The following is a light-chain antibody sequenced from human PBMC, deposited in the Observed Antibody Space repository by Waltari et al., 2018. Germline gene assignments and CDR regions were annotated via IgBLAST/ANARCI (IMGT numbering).Light chain of an antibody. J-gene: IGLJ2*01. CDR3: SSCASSSTLL. CDR1: SSDVGGYNY. CDR2: DVN. V-gene: IGLV2-14*01. Sequence: QSALTQPASVSGSPGQSITISCTGTSSDVGGYNYVSWYQQHPGKAPKLMIYDVNERPSGVSNRFSGSKSGNTASLTISGLQAEDEADYYCSSCASSSTLLFGGGTKLIVL.